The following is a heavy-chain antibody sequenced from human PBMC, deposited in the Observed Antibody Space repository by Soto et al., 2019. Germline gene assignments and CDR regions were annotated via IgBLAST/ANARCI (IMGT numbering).Heavy chain of an antibody. V-gene: IGHV4-4*07. Sequence: QVQLQESGPGLVKPSETLSLTCTVSGGSISRYYWSWIRQPAGKGLEWIGRIYTSGSTNYNPSLKSRVTMSVDTSENQFSLKLSSVTAADTSVYYGARDLSTVLLPFDYWGQGTLVTVAS. CDR2: IYTSGST. CDR1: GGSISRYY. CDR3: ARDLSTVLLPFDY. J-gene: IGHJ4*02. D-gene: IGHD4-4*01.